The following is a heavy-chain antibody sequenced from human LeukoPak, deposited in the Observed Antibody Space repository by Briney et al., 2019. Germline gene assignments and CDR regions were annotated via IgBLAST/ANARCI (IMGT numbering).Heavy chain of an antibody. Sequence: PGGSLRLSCAASGFTFSSYAMSWDRQAPGKGLEWVSAISGSGGSTYYADSVKGRFTISRDNAKNSLYLQMNSLRAEDTAVYYCATVDTAMVTPYYFDYWGQGTLVTVSS. CDR1: GFTFSSYA. J-gene: IGHJ4*02. V-gene: IGHV3-23*01. D-gene: IGHD5-18*01. CDR3: ATVDTAMVTPYYFDY. CDR2: ISGSGGST.